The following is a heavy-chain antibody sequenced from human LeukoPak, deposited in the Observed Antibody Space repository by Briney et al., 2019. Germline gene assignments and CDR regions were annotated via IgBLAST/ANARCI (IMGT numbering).Heavy chain of an antibody. J-gene: IGHJ4*02. CDR1: GGSISSYY. Sequence: SETLSLTCTVSGGSISSYYWSWIRQPPGKGLEWIGYIYYSGSTNYNPSLKSRVTISVDTSKNQFSLKLSSVTAADTAVYYCARDRLEMATIDYWGQGTLVTVSS. CDR2: IYYSGST. CDR3: ARDRLEMATIDY. D-gene: IGHD5-24*01. V-gene: IGHV4-59*12.